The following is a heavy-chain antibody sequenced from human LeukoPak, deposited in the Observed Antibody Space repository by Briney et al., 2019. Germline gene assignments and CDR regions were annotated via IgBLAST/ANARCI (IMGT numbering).Heavy chain of an antibody. V-gene: IGHV4-61*08. D-gene: IGHD6-19*01. Sequence: SETLSLTCTVSSGSISNGDYYWSWIRQPPGKGLEWIGYIYYSGSTNYNPSLKSRVTISLDTSKNQFSLKLSSMTAADTAVYFCARDPKSAVGYYYYGMEVWGQGTTVTVSS. CDR3: ARDPKSAVGYYYYGMEV. CDR1: SGSISNGDYY. J-gene: IGHJ6*02. CDR2: IYYSGST.